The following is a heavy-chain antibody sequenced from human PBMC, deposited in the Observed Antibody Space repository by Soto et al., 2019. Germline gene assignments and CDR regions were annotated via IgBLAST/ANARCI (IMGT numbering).Heavy chain of an antibody. D-gene: IGHD2-21*02. CDR3: ARSPPCYCGGDCYYWYFDL. CDR1: GYSFTSYW. CDR2: IYPGDSDT. V-gene: IGHV5-51*01. J-gene: IGHJ2*01. Sequence: GESLKISCKGSGYSFTSYWIGWVRQMPGKGLEWMGIIYPGDSDTRYSPSFQGQVTISADKSISTAYLQWSSLKASDTAMYYCARSPPCYCGGDCYYWYFDLWGRGTLVTVSS.